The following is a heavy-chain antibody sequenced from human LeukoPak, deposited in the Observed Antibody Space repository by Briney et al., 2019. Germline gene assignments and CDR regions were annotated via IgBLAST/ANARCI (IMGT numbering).Heavy chain of an antibody. CDR3: ASEPLSQTVTTLSSTYL. CDR2: IRYDGSNK. D-gene: IGHD4-11*01. V-gene: IGHV3-30*02. Sequence: GGSLRLSCAASGFTFSSYGMHWVRQAPGKGLEWVAFIRYDGSNKYYADSVKGRFTISRDNSKNTLYLQMNSLRAEDTAVYYCASEPLSQTVTTLSSTYLGAKENTVPVSS. CDR1: GFTFSSYG. J-gene: IGHJ6*04.